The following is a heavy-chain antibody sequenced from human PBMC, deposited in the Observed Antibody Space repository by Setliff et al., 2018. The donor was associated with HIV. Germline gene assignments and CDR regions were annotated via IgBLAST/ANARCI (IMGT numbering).Heavy chain of an antibody. CDR1: GGSISSYY. D-gene: IGHD6-19*01. CDR3: AREGLAVAGLNWFDP. V-gene: IGHV4-59*01. J-gene: IGHJ5*02. Sequence: SETLSLTCTVSGGSISSYYWTWIRQPPGKGLEWIGYIYYSGSTNYNPSLKSRVTISVDTSKNQFSLKLSSVTAADTAVYYCAREGLAVAGLNWFDPWGQGTLVTV. CDR2: IYYSGST.